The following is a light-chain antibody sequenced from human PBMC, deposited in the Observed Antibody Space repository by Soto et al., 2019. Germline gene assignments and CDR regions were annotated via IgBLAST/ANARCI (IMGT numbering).Light chain of an antibody. CDR1: SGDVGGYTY. CDR2: EVG. Sequence: QSALTQPASVSGSPGQSITISCTGTSGDVGGYTYVSWYQHHSGKAPKLIIYEVGNRPSGVSNRFSGSKSGNTASLTISGLQAEDEADYYCSSYTSSSTLVLFGGGTKLTVL. V-gene: IGLV2-14*01. J-gene: IGLJ2*01. CDR3: SSYTSSSTLVL.